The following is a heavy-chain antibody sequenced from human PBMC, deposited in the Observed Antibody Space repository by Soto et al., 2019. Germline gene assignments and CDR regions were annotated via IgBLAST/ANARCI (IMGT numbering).Heavy chain of an antibody. Sequence: GSLRLSCEASVFTSSSYWMTWVRQAPGKRLEWEANIKQDGSEKNYVASVKGRFSISRDNAKNALYLQMNCLRAEDTAVYYCVRAVSYYFSSGSYLPYYMDVWSKGTTVTVSS. V-gene: IGHV3-7*01. J-gene: IGHJ6*03. CDR3: VRAVSYYFSSGSYLPYYMDV. CDR1: VFTSSSYW. D-gene: IGHD3-10*01. CDR2: IKQDGSEK.